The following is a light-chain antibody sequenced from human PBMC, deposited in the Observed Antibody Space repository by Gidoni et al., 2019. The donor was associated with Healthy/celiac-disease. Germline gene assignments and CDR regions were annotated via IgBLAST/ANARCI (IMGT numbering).Light chain of an antibody. J-gene: IGKJ2*01. CDR2: GAS. CDR3: QQYGSSPLYT. Sequence: EIVLTQSPGTLSLSPGDRATLSCRASQSVSSCYLAWYQQKPGQAPRLLIYGASSRATGIPDRFSGSGSGTDFNLTISRLETEDVAVYYCQQYGSSPLYTFGQGTKLEIK. V-gene: IGKV3-20*01. CDR1: QSVSSCY.